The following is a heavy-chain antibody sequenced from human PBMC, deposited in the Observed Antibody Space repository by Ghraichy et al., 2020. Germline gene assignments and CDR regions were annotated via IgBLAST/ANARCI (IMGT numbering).Heavy chain of an antibody. D-gene: IGHD3-10*01. J-gene: IGHJ5*02. CDR2: IYTSGST. CDR3: ARDRGRGGEQTTYNWFDP. Sequence: SETLSLTCTVSGGSISSGSYYWSWIRQPAGKGLEWIGRIYTSGSTNYNPSLKSRVTISVDTSKNQFSLKLSSVTAADTAVYYCARDRGRGGEQTTYNWFDPWGQGTLVTVSS. V-gene: IGHV4-61*02. CDR1: GGSISSGSYY.